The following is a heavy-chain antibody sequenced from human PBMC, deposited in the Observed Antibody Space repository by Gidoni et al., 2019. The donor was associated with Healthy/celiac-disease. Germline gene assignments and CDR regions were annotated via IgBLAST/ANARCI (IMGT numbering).Heavy chain of an antibody. V-gene: IGHV3-30-3*01. D-gene: IGHD6-19*01. CDR1: GFTFSSYA. CDR3: ARDYSSGSTGYWYFDL. J-gene: IGHJ2*01. Sequence: QVQLVESGGGVVQPGRSLRIPCAASGFTFSSYAMHWVRQAPGKGLEWVAVISYDGSNKYYADSVKGRFTISRDNSKNTLYLQMNSLRAEDTAVYYCARDYSSGSTGYWYFDLWGRGTLVTVSS. CDR2: ISYDGSNK.